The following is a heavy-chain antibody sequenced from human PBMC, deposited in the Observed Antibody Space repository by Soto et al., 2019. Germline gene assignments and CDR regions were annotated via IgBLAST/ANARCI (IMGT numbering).Heavy chain of an antibody. V-gene: IGHV1-46*01. J-gene: IGHJ6*02. D-gene: IGHD4-17*01. CDR3: ARDRPDYGGNSPDLFDDYYYGMDV. Sequence: QVQLVQSGAEVKKPGASVKVSCKASGYTFTSYYMHWVRQAPGQGLEWMGIINPSGGSTSYAQKFQGRVAMTRDTSTSTVYMELSSLRSEDTAVYYCARDRPDYGGNSPDLFDDYYYGMDVWGQGTTVTVSS. CDR2: INPSGGST. CDR1: GYTFTSYY.